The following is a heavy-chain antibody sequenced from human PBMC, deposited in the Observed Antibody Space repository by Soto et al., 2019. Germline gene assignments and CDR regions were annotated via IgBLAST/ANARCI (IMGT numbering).Heavy chain of an antibody. V-gene: IGHV4-59*01. Sequence: SETLSLTCTVSGGSISSYYWSWIRQPPGKGLEWIGYIYYSGSTNYNPSLKRRVTISVDTSKNQFSLKLSSVTAAVTAVYYCARGWELLGYYGMDVWGQGTTVTVYS. CDR3: ARGWELLGYYGMDV. CDR2: IYYSGST. D-gene: IGHD1-26*01. CDR1: GGSISSYY. J-gene: IGHJ6*02.